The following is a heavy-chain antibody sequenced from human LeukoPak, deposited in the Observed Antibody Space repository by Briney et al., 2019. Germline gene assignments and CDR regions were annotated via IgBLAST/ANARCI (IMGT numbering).Heavy chain of an antibody. CDR1: GYTFTSYD. CDR2: MNPNSGNT. Sequence: GASVKVSCKASGYTFTSYDFNWVRQATGQGLEWMGWMNPNSGNTGYAQNFQGRVTMTRNTSISTAYMELSSLRSEDTAVYYCARGASFGGSGSSYFDYWGQGTLSPSPQ. J-gene: IGHJ4*02. D-gene: IGHD3-10*01. V-gene: IGHV1-8*01. CDR3: ARGASFGGSGSSYFDY.